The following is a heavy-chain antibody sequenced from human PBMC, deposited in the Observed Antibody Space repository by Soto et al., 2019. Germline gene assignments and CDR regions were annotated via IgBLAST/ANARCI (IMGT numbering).Heavy chain of an antibody. J-gene: IGHJ4*02. CDR1: GFTFSSYS. CDR2: ISSGSSYI. CDR3: ASNRSIAPPAFDY. Sequence: PGGSLRLSCAASGFTFSSYSMNWVRQAPGKGLEWVSSISSGSSYIYYADSMKGRFTISRDNAKNSLYLQMNSLRAEDTAVYYCASNRSIAPPAFDYWGQGTLVTVSS. D-gene: IGHD6-6*01. V-gene: IGHV3-21*01.